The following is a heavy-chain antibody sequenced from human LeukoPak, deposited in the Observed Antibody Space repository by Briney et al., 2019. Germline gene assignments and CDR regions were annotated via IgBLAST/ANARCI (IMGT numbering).Heavy chain of an antibody. V-gene: IGHV3-23*01. CDR1: GFTFSSYA. CDR2: ISGSGGST. CDR3: AKDPHSSSSSDLYY. D-gene: IGHD6-6*01. Sequence: GGSLRLSCAASGFTFSSYAMSWVRQAPGKGLEWVSAISGSGGSTYYADSVKGRFTISRDNSKNTLYLQMNSLRAEGTAVYYCAKDPHSSSSSDLYYWGQGTLVTVSS. J-gene: IGHJ4*02.